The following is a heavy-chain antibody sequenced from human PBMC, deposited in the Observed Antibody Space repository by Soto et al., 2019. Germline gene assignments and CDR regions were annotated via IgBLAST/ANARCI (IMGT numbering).Heavy chain of an antibody. CDR3: AKDYCSSTNCYNDY. J-gene: IGHJ4*02. Sequence: PGGSLRLSCAASGLSFSSYVIHWVRQDPGKGLEWVAVISYDGSNKYYADSVKGRFTISRDNSKDTLFLQMNSLRPEDTAVYYCAKDYCSSTNCYNDYWGQGTRVTVPQ. CDR1: GLSFSSYV. D-gene: IGHD2-2*02. CDR2: ISYDGSNK. V-gene: IGHV3-30*18.